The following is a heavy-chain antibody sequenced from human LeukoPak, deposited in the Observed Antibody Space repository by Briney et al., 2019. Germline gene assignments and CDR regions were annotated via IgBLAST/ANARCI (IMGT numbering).Heavy chain of an antibody. Sequence: GGSLRLSCAASGFTFCSYSMTWVRQAPGKGLEWVSSISSSSSYIYYADSVKGRFTISRDNAKNSLYLQMNSLRAEDTAVYYCARAQYYYDSSGLARSDYWGQGTLVTVSS. J-gene: IGHJ4*02. CDR3: ARAQYYYDSSGLARSDY. CDR2: ISSSSSYI. D-gene: IGHD3-22*01. CDR1: GFTFCSYS. V-gene: IGHV3-21*01.